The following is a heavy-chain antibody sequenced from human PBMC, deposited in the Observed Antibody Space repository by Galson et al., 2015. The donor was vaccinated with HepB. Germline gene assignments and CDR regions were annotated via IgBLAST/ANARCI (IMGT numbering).Heavy chain of an antibody. CDR2: INTSGGNI. D-gene: IGHD3-22*01. CDR1: GFTFNNYA. V-gene: IGHV3-23*01. Sequence: SLRLSCAASGFTFNNYAMSWVRQAPGKGLEGLSIINTSGGNIYYTDSVKGRFTISRDNSKNTLYLQMNSLRVEDTAVYYCAKVPLDGSGYHYFQHWGQGTLVTVSS. J-gene: IGHJ1*01. CDR3: AKVPLDGSGYHYFQH.